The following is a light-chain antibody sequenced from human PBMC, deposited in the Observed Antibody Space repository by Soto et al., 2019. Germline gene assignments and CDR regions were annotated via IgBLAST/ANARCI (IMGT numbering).Light chain of an antibody. CDR2: DVS. J-gene: IGLJ1*01. CDR3: CSYTRSSKTLYV. CDR1: SSDVGGYNY. V-gene: IGLV2-14*01. Sequence: QSALTQPASVSGSPGQSITISCTGTSSDVGGYNYVSWYQQHPGKAPKLMIYDVSNRPSGVSNRFSGSKSVNTASLTISGLQAEDEADYYCCSYTRSSKTLYVFGTGTKLTVL.